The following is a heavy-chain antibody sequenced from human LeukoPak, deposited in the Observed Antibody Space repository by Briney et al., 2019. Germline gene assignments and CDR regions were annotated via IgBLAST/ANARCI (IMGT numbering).Heavy chain of an antibody. J-gene: IGHJ4*02. D-gene: IGHD6-19*01. Sequence: PGGSLRLSCAASGFTFRRSWMSWVRQAPGKELEWLTNIKEDGSEKNYLDSVRGRFTISRDNAKNTLYLQMNNLRTEDTSVCYCVRDGSGPGHNWGQGTLVIVSS. CDR2: IKEDGSEK. CDR1: GFTFRRSW. V-gene: IGHV3-7*01. CDR3: VRDGSGPGHN.